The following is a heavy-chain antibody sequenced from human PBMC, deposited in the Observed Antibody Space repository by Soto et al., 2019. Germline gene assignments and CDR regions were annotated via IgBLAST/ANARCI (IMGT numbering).Heavy chain of an antibody. CDR2: IYYSGST. Sequence: TLSLTCTVSGGSISSGDYYWSWIRQPPGKGLEWIGYIYYSGSTYYNPSLKSRVTISVDTSKNQFSLKLSSVTAADTAVYYCARGSVGGSYYAFDYWGQGTLVTVSS. CDR1: GGSISSGDYY. CDR3: ARGSVGGSYYAFDY. V-gene: IGHV4-30-4*01. D-gene: IGHD1-26*01. J-gene: IGHJ4*02.